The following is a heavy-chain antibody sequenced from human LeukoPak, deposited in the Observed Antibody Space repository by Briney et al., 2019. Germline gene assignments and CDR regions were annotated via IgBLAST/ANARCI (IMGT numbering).Heavy chain of an antibody. D-gene: IGHD3-10*01. J-gene: IGHJ4*02. CDR1: GFTFTTYW. V-gene: IGHV3-43D*03. Sequence: GGSLRLSCAASGFTFTTYWMAWVRQAPGKGLEWVSLITWDGGSTYYADSVKGRFTISRDNSKNSLYLQMNSLRADDTSLYYCAKDMAAYYYASGNIDYWGQGTLVTVSS. CDR2: ITWDGGST. CDR3: AKDMAAYYYASGNIDY.